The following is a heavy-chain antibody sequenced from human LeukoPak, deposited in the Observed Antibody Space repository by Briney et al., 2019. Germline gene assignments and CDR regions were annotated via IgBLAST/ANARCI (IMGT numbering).Heavy chain of an antibody. D-gene: IGHD3-22*01. CDR1: GFTFSGYS. V-gene: IGHV3-21*01. Sequence: GGSLRLSCAASGFTFSGYSMNWVRQAPGKGLEWVSSISSSSSYIYYADSVKGRFTISRDNAKNSLYLQMSSLRAEDTAVYYCARAPAYYYDSSGLNWGQGTLVTVSS. CDR2: ISSSSSYI. CDR3: ARAPAYYYDSSGLN. J-gene: IGHJ4*02.